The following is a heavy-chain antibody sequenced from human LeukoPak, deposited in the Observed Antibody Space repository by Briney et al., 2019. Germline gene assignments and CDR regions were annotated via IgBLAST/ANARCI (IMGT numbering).Heavy chain of an antibody. CDR1: GVTFSSYS. CDR3: ARNGNYGSWYFDY. CDR2: ISTSSSII. J-gene: IGHJ4*02. Sequence: PGGSLRLSCAASGVTFSSYSMNWVRQTPGKGLEGVSYISTSSSIIYYADSVKGRFTISRDNAKNSLYLQMNSLRAEDTAVYYCARNGNYGSWYFDYWGQGTLVTVSS. V-gene: IGHV3-48*01. D-gene: IGHD4-17*01.